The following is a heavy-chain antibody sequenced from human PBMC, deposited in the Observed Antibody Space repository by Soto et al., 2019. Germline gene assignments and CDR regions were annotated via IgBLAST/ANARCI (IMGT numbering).Heavy chain of an antibody. Sequence: GESLKISGKGSGYSVTSYWIGWVRQMPGNGLEWMGIIYPGDTDTRYRPSFEGQVTISADKSIRTAYLQWGSLKASDTAMYYRARPLYGDYVAAFDIWGQGTMVTGSS. D-gene: IGHD4-17*01. CDR1: GYSVTSYW. J-gene: IGHJ3*02. V-gene: IGHV5-51*01. CDR3: ARPLYGDYVAAFDI. CDR2: IYPGDTDT.